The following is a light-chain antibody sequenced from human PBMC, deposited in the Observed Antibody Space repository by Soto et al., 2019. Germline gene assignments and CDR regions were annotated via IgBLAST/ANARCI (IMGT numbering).Light chain of an antibody. V-gene: IGKV3-15*01. CDR1: ESLSYF. CDR2: GVS. CDR3: QSYNDWPFA. J-gene: IGKJ2*01. Sequence: EIVLTQSPATLSVSPGERVTLSCRASESLSYFLAWYQHKPGQSPRLLIYGVSTRVAGVPSRFSGGGSATDFTLTISSLQSEDFAVYYCQSYNDWPFAFGHGTKLEI.